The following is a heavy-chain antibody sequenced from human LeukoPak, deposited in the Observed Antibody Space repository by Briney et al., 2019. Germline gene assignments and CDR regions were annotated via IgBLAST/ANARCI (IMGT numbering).Heavy chain of an antibody. V-gene: IGHV3-21*01. CDR3: ARILDSAWGELGY. D-gene: IGHD6-19*01. Sequence: GGSLRLSCAASGFTFSSYSMNWVRQAPGKGLEWVSLISSGSSAIFSADALKGRFTISRDDAKNLLYLDMNSLRAEDTAVYYCARILDSAWGELGYWGQGTLVTVSS. J-gene: IGHJ4*02. CDR2: ISSGSSAI. CDR1: GFTFSSYS.